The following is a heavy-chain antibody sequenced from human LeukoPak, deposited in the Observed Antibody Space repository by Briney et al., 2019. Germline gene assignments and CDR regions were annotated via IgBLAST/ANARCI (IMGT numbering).Heavy chain of an antibody. J-gene: IGHJ5*02. CDR3: ARGDSSSWYGNWFDP. CDR2: IYHSGST. V-gene: IGHV4-30-2*01. D-gene: IGHD6-13*01. CDR1: GGSISSGGYY. Sequence: SETLSLTCTVSGGSISSGGYYWSWIRQPPGKGLEWIGYIYHSGSTYYNPSLKSRVTISVDRSKNQFSLKLSSVAAADTAVYYCARGDSSSWYGNWFDPWGQGTLVTVSS.